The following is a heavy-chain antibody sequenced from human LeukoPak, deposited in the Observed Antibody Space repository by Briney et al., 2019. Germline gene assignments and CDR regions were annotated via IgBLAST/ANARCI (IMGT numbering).Heavy chain of an antibody. V-gene: IGHV1-69*04. CDR3: ARDGEWLRFRGNPLDY. CDR1: GGTFSSYA. D-gene: IGHD5-12*01. CDR2: IIPILGIA. J-gene: IGHJ4*02. Sequence: ASVTVSCKASGGTFSSYAISWVRQAPGQGLEWMGRIIPILGIANYAQKFQGRVTITADKSTSTAYMELSSLRSEDTAVYYCARDGEWLRFRGNPLDYGGQGTLVTVSS.